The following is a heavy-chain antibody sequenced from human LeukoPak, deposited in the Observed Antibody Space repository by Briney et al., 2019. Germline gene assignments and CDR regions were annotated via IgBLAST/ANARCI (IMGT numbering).Heavy chain of an antibody. D-gene: IGHD3-22*01. CDR1: GFTFSSYW. Sequence: GGSLRLSCAASGFTFSSYWMHWVRQAPGKGLVWVSRINSDGSSTSYADSVKGRFTISRDNAKNTLYLQMNSLRAEDTAVYYCARAGYYYDNSGYSWDYWGQGTLVTVSS. CDR2: INSDGSST. V-gene: IGHV3-74*01. CDR3: ARAGYYYDNSGYSWDY. J-gene: IGHJ4*02.